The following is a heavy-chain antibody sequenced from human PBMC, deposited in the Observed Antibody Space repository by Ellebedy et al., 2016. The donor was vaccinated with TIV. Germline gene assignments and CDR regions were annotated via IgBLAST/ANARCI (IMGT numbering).Heavy chain of an antibody. J-gene: IGHJ4*02. D-gene: IGHD1-20*01. CDR2: IDHDDDI. CDR3: ARTRYNWIDY. CDR1: GFSLSTRGMC. V-gene: IGHV2-70*11. Sequence: SGPTLVKPTQTLTLTCTFSGFSLSTRGMCVSWVRQPPGKALAWLARIDHDDDIYYSTSLKTRLTISKDTSINQVVLRMTNMDPVDTATYYCARTRYNWIDYWGQGTLVTVSS.